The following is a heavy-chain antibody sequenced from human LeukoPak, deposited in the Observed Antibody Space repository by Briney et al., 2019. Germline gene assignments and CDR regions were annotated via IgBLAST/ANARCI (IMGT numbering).Heavy chain of an antibody. CDR3: ARVLFNSGYNY. CDR1: GSTFTGAY. CDR2: VNPNSGET. Sequence: ASVKVSCKTSGSTFTGAYMHGVRQAPGQGLEWMGWVNPNSGETKIAQKFQGRVTMTRDTSIRTVYMDLGGLRSDDTAVYYCARVLFNSGYNYWGQGSLVTVSS. J-gene: IGHJ4*02. D-gene: IGHD3-9*01. V-gene: IGHV1-2*02.